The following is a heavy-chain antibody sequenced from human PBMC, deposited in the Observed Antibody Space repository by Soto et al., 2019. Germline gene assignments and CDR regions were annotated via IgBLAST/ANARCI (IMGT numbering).Heavy chain of an antibody. D-gene: IGHD3-16*01. V-gene: IGHV5-10-1*01. J-gene: IGHJ5*02. CDR3: ARMGGLPILNWFDP. Sequence: GESLKISCQASGYSFTTYWISWVRQMPGKGLECMGRIDPTDSYTDYGPSFEGHVTMSVDRSINTAYLEWSSLKASDSAMYYCARMGGLPILNWFDPWGQGTLVTVS. CDR2: IDPTDSYT. CDR1: GYSFTTYW.